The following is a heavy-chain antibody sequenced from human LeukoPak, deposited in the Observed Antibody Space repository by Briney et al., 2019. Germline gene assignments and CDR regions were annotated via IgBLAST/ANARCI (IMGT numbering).Heavy chain of an antibody. CDR3: ARLAVSTC. J-gene: IGHJ4*02. Sequence: PGGSLQICCQGSGFTFTNLWIAGGRPETGKGREGMGSIYPGESDTKNRPSFQGQVTFSADKSTNTASLQWSSLNASDTAMYFCARLAVSTCWGQGTLVTVSS. D-gene: IGHD2-2*01. CDR1: GFTFTNLW. CDR2: IYPGESDT. V-gene: IGHV5-51*01.